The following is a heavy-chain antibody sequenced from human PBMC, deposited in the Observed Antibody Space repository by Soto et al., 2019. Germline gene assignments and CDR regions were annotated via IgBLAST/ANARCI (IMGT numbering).Heavy chain of an antibody. V-gene: IGHV3-23*01. CDR2: ISGSGGST. Sequence: PGGSLRLSCAASGFTFSSYAMSWGRQAPGKGLELVSAISGSGGSTYCADSVKGRFTISRDNSKNTLYLQMNSLRAEDTAVYYCAKDKRVYYDSSGYYYPYYYYGMDVWGQGTTVTVYS. D-gene: IGHD3-22*01. J-gene: IGHJ6*02. CDR1: GFTFSSYA. CDR3: AKDKRVYYDSSGYYYPYYYYGMDV.